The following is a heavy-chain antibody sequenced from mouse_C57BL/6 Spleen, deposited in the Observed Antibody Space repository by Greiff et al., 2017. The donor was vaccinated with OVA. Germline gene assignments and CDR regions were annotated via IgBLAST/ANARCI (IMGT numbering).Heavy chain of an antibody. Sequence: EVQLVESGGGLVKPGGSLKLSCAASGFTFSSYAMSWVRQTPEKRLEWVATISDGGSYTYYPDNVKGRFLISRDNAKNNLYLQMSHLKSEDTAMYYCARERELGRYWYFDVWGTGTTVTVSS. J-gene: IGHJ1*03. D-gene: IGHD4-1*01. CDR1: GFTFSSYA. CDR3: ARERELGRYWYFDV. V-gene: IGHV5-4*01. CDR2: ISDGGSYT.